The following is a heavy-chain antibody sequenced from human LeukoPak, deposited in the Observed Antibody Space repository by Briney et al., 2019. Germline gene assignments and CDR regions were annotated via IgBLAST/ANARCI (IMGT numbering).Heavy chain of an antibody. V-gene: IGHV1-69*13. CDR1: GGTFSIYA. J-gene: IGHJ5*02. D-gene: IGHD3-10*01. CDR3: ARATMVRGVIMNWFDP. CDR2: IIPIFRTA. Sequence: SVKVSCKASGGTFSIYAFSWVRQATGHGLEWMGGIIPIFRTADYAQKFQGRVTITADESTSTAYMELSSLGSEDTAVYYCARATMVRGVIMNWFDPWGQGTLVTVSS.